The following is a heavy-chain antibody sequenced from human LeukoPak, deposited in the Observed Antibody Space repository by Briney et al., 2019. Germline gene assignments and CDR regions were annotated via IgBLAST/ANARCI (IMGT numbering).Heavy chain of an antibody. J-gene: IGHJ6*04. CDR1: GGSISSYY. Sequence: SETLSLTCTVSGGSISSYYWSWIREPAGKGLEWIGRIYTSGSTNYNPSLKSRVTMSVDTSKNQFSLKLSSVTAADTAVYYCASTHDYGDYVPVWGKGTTVTVSS. V-gene: IGHV4-4*07. CDR3: ASTHDYGDYVPV. CDR2: IYTSGST. D-gene: IGHD4-17*01.